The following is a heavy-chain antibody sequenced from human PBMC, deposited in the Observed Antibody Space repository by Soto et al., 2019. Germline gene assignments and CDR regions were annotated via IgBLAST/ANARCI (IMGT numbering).Heavy chain of an antibody. CDR3: ARVGYGVSLGQGFDP. V-gene: IGHV3-30-3*01. J-gene: IGHJ5*02. CDR1: GLPLSGYA. CDR2: ISHLATET. D-gene: IGHD3-16*01. Sequence: QGQLMESGGGVVLPGRSLRLSCVASGLPLSGYAMHWVRQAPGKGFEWVASISHLATETFYAYSVRGRFTISRDDSKKMLFLQMNRLGPAETAVYHCARVGYGVSLGQGFDPWGQGTLVTVSS.